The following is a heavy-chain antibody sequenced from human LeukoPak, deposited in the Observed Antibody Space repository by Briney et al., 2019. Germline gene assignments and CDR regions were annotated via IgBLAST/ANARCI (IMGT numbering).Heavy chain of an antibody. CDR2: IRYDGTNK. J-gene: IGHJ4*02. CDR3: AKELRIGTGCYDY. V-gene: IGHV3-30*02. CDR1: GFTFSTYG. Sequence: RGSLRLSCAASGFTFSTYGMHWVRQAPGKGLEWVAFIRYDGTNKYYADSVKGRFSISRDNSKNTLYLQMNSLRAEDTALYYCAKELRIGTGCYDYWGQGTPVTVSS. D-gene: IGHD6-19*01.